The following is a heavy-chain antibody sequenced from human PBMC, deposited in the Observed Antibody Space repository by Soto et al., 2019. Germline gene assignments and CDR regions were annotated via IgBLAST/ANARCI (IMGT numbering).Heavy chain of an antibody. V-gene: IGHV1-2*02. D-gene: IGHD1-1*01. CDR3: ARDPGGTGYFDS. CDR1: GYPFSDYY. CDR2: INPKTGRA. Sequence: QVQLVQSGAEVRKPGASVNLSCKTSGYPFSDYYIHWVRQAPGHDFKWMGWINPKTGRANYAQKFQGRVTMARNTSINTAYMELSSLTSDDTALYYCARDPGGTGYFDSWGQGLLLTVSS. J-gene: IGHJ4*02.